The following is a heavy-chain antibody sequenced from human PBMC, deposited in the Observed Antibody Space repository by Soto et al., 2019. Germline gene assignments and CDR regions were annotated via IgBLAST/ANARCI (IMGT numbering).Heavy chain of an antibody. V-gene: IGHV3-11*01. CDR3: ARDSGSPPVYDMDV. J-gene: IGHJ6*03. D-gene: IGHD1-26*01. CDR1: GFTFSDYY. Sequence: QVQLVESGGGLVKPGESLRLSCAASGFTFSDYYMSWIRQAPGKGLEWVSYISNSGYTIHYTDSVKGRFTISRDNARNSLHLEMNSLRAEDTAVYYCARDSGSPPVYDMDVWGRGTTVTVSS. CDR2: ISNSGYTI.